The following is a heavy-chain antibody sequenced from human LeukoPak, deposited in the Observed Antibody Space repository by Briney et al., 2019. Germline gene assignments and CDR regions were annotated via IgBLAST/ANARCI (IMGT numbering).Heavy chain of an antibody. Sequence: PSETLSLTCSVSGGSISSSSNYWSWIRQPPGKGLEWIGEINHSGSTNYNPSLKSRVTISVDTSKNQFSLKLSSVTAADTAVYYCARHWSYGSVYDAFDIWGQGTMVTVSS. CDR3: ARHWSYGSVYDAFDI. D-gene: IGHD3-10*01. CDR2: INHSGST. J-gene: IGHJ3*02. CDR1: GGSISSSSNY. V-gene: IGHV4-39*01.